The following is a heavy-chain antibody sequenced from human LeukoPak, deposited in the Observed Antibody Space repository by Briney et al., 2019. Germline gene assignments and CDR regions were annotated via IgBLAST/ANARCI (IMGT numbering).Heavy chain of an antibody. CDR2: IYPSDSDT. CDR3: ASRPFETTVVPWDFY. V-gene: IGHV5-51*01. J-gene: IGHJ4*02. D-gene: IGHD4-23*01. CDR1: GYNFISYW. Sequence: GESLKISCKGSGYNFISYWIGWVRQMPGKGLEWMGIIYPSDSDTRYSPSFQGQVTISADRSINTAYLQWSSLTASDTAMYYCASRPFETTVVPWDFYWGQGTQVTVSS.